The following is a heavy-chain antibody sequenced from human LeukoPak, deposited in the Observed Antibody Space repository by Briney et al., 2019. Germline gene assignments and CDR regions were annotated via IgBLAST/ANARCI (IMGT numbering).Heavy chain of an antibody. Sequence: SETLSLTCTVSGGSITSSPYHWAWIRQPPGKGLEWIGSIYYSGSTYYNPSLKSRVTISVDTSKDQFSLKLSSVTAADTAVYYCARDLGITMVRGVIILLGWFDPWGQGTLVTVSS. CDR3: ARDLGITMVRGVIILLGWFDP. CDR2: IYYSGST. D-gene: IGHD3-10*01. J-gene: IGHJ5*02. CDR1: GGSITSSPYH. V-gene: IGHV4-39*07.